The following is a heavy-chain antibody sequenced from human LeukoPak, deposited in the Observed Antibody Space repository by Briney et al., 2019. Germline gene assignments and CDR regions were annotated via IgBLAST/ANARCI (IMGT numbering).Heavy chain of an antibody. Sequence: SETLSLTCAVYGGSFSGYYWSWIRQPPGKGLEWIGEINHSGSTNYNPYLKSRVTISVDTSKNQFSLKLSSVTAADTAVYYCARGEWELGYWGQGTLVTVSS. D-gene: IGHD1-26*01. V-gene: IGHV4-34*01. CDR1: GGSFSGYY. CDR3: ARGEWELGY. J-gene: IGHJ4*02. CDR2: INHSGST.